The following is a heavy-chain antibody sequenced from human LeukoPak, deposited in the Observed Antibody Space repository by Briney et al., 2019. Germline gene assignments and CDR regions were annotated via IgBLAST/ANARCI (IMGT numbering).Heavy chain of an antibody. J-gene: IGHJ4*02. Sequence: KPSETLSLTCTVSGGSISSNYYWGWIRQPPGKGLEWIGIIYYSGSTYYNPSLRSRVTMSVDTSKNQFSLKLTSVTAADTAVYYCARGKYYFDYWGQGTLVTVSS. CDR3: ARGKYYFDY. CDR2: IYYSGST. V-gene: IGHV4-39*07. CDR1: GGSISSNYY.